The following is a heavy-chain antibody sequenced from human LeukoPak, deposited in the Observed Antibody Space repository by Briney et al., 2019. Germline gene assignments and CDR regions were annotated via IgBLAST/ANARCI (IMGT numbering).Heavy chain of an antibody. CDR3: AREGGAARDVKIPRNNWFDP. D-gene: IGHD6-6*01. CDR2: ISSSSSYI. J-gene: IGHJ5*02. Sequence: GGSLRLSCAASGFTFSSYSMNWVRQAPGKGLEWVSSISSSSSYIYYADSVKGRFTISRDNAKNSLYLQMNSLRAEDTAVYYCAREGGAARDVKIPRNNWFDPWGQGTLVTVSS. V-gene: IGHV3-21*01. CDR1: GFTFSSYS.